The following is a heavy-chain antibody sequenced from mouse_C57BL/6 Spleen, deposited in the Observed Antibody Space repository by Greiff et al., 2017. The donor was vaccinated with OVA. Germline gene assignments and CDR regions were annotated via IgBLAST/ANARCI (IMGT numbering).Heavy chain of an antibody. CDR3: ERRYYSYFDV. Sequence: EVKLVESGGDLVKPGGSLKLSCAASGFTFSSYGMSWVRQTPDKGLEWVATISSGGSYTYYPDSVKGRYTISRDNAKNTLYMRMSSLKSEDTARYYCERRYYSYFDVWGTGTTVTVAS. V-gene: IGHV5-6*02. CDR2: ISSGGSYT. CDR1: GFTFSSYG. J-gene: IGHJ1*03.